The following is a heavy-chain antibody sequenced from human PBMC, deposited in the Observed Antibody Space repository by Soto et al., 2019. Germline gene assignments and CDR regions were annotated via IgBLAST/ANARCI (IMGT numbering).Heavy chain of an antibody. V-gene: IGHV3-30-3*01. J-gene: IGHJ6*02. CDR1: GFTFRSYA. CDR3: ARDDYYDSSGRMDV. D-gene: IGHD3-22*01. CDR2: ISYDGSNK. Sequence: GGSLRLSCAASGFTFRSYAMHWVRHDPGKGLEWVAVISYDGSNKYYADSVKGGFTISRDNSKNTLYLQMNSLRAEDTAAYYCARDDYYDSSGRMDVWGQGTTVTVSS.